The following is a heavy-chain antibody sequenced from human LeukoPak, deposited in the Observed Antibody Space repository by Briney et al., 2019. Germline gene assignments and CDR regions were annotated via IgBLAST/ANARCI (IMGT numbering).Heavy chain of an antibody. CDR2: FDPEDGET. V-gene: IGHV1-24*01. Sequence: ASVKVSCKVSGYPLTELSIHWVRQAPGKGLEWMGGFDPEDGETIYAQKFQGRVTMTEDTSSDTAYMELSSLRSEDTAVYYCATSRNYYGSGINYWGQGTLVTVSS. J-gene: IGHJ4*02. CDR3: ATSRNYYGSGINY. CDR1: GYPLTELS. D-gene: IGHD3-10*01.